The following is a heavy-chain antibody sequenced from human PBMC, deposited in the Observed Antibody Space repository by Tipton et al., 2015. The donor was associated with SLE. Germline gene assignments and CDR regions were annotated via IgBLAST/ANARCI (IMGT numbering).Heavy chain of an antibody. CDR1: GGSISGGYYY. CDR3: ARDEDGDYVFDY. Sequence: TLSLTCTVSGGSISGGYYYWSWIRQHPVKGLEWIGNIYDSGSTGYNPSLKSRATISIDTSKNQFSLRLSSMTAADTAVYYCARDEDGDYVFDYWGQGTLVTVSS. CDR2: IYDSGST. J-gene: IGHJ4*02. D-gene: IGHD4-17*01. V-gene: IGHV4-31*03.